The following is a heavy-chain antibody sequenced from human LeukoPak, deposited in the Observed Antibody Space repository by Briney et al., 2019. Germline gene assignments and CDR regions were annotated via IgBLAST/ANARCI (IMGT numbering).Heavy chain of an antibody. J-gene: IGHJ6*02. CDR3: AGEQLLPDYYYYGMDV. D-gene: IGHD6-6*01. V-gene: IGHV3-66*02. CDR1: GFTVSSNY. Sequence: GGSLRLSCAASGFTVSSNYMSWVRQAPGKGLEWVSVIYSGGSTYYADSVKGRFTISRDNSRNTLYLQMNSLRAEDTAVYYCAGEQLLPDYYYYGMDVWGQGTTVTVSS. CDR2: IYSGGST.